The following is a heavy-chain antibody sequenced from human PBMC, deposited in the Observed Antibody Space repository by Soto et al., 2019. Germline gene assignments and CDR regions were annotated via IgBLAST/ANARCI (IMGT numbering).Heavy chain of an antibody. CDR1: GGSFSGYY. V-gene: IGHV4-34*01. J-gene: IGHJ4*02. Sequence: SETLSLTCAVYGGSFSGYYWSWIRQPPGKGLEWIGEINHSGSTNYNPSLKSRVTISVDTSKNQFSLKLSSVTAADTAVYYCARASPVSRAFNIAARFDYWGQGTLVTVSS. CDR3: ARASPVSRAFNIAARFDY. CDR2: INHSGST. D-gene: IGHD6-6*01.